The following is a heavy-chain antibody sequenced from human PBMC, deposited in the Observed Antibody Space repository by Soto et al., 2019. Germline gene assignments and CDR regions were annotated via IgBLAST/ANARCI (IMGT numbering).Heavy chain of an antibody. D-gene: IGHD3-22*01. CDR2: LYYGRSA. J-gene: IGHJ4*02. CDR3: ALRSMAVVPEY. V-gene: IGHV4-59*01. Sequence: QVQLQESGPGLVKLSETLSLTCAVSGDSISSYYCMWIRQPPGKGLESIGYLYYGRSANYNPSLKSRFTLSVDTSTNQCSLTLSSMTAADTAVYYCALRSMAVVPEYWGQGTLVTVSS. CDR1: GDSISSYY.